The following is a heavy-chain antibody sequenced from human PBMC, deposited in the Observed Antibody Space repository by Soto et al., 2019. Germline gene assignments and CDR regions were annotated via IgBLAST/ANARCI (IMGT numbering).Heavy chain of an antibody. J-gene: IGHJ6*03. D-gene: IGHD3-10*01. V-gene: IGHV4-59*01. Sequence: SETLCLTCTVSGGSISSYYWSWSRQPPGKGLEWIGYIYYSGSTNYNPSLKSRVTISVDTSKNQFSLKLSSVTAADTAVYYCARAYGSGSYYNGGYYYYMDVWGKGTTVTVSS. CDR1: GGSISSYY. CDR3: ARAYGSGSYYNGGYYYYMDV. CDR2: IYYSGST.